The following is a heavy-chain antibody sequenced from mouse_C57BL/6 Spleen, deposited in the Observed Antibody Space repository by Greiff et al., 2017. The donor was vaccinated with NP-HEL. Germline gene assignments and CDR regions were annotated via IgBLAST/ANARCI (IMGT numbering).Heavy chain of an antibody. Sequence: QVQLQQPGAELVKPGASVKLSCKASGYTLTSYWMQWVKQRPGQGLEWIGEIDPSDSYTNYNQKFKGKATFTVDTSSSTAYMQLSSLTSEDSAVYDCARGYYGSRRPYFDYWGQGTTLTVSS. J-gene: IGHJ2*01. V-gene: IGHV1-50*01. CDR1: GYTLTSYW. CDR2: IDPSDSYT. CDR3: ARGYYGSRRPYFDY. D-gene: IGHD1-1*01.